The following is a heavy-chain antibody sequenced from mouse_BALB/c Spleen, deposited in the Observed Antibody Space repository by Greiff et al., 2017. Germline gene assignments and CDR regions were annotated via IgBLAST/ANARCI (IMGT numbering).Heavy chain of an antibody. V-gene: IGHV2-5-1*01. Sequence: QVQLQQSGPSLVQPSQSLSITCTVSGFSLTSYGVHWVRQSPGKGLEWLGVIWRGGSTDYNAAFMSRLSITKDNSKSQVFFKMNSLQADDTAIYYCAKGPSYYDYENYAMDYWGQGTSVTVSS. CDR2: IWRGGST. J-gene: IGHJ4*01. CDR3: AKGPSYYDYENYAMDY. D-gene: IGHD2-4*01. CDR1: GFSLTSYG.